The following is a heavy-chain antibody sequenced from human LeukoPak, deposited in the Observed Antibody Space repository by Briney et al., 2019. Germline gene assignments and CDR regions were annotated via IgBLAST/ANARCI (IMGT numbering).Heavy chain of an antibody. CDR3: AKGLGGYTTNYYYYGMDV. CDR2: ISGSGGST. D-gene: IGHD3-16*02. J-gene: IGHJ6*02. Sequence: PGGSLRLSCAASGFTFSSYAMSWVRQAPGKGLEWVSAISGSGGSTYYVDSVKGRFTISRDNSKNTLYLQMNSLRAEDTAVYFCAKGLGGYTTNYYYYGMDVWGQGTTVTVSS. V-gene: IGHV3-23*01. CDR1: GFTFSSYA.